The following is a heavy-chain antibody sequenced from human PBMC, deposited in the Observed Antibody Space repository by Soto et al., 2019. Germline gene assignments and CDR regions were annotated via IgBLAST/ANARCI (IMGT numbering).Heavy chain of an antibody. Sequence: PGGSLRLSCAASGFTFSSHGMHWVRQAPGKGLEWVAVIWYDGSNKYYGDSVEGRFTISRDSSRNTLYLQMNSLRAEDTAVYYCARWGNNKKLDYWGQGTLVTVSS. V-gene: IGHV3-33*01. CDR3: ARWGNNKKLDY. CDR1: GFTFSSHG. J-gene: IGHJ4*02. D-gene: IGHD3-16*01. CDR2: IWYDGSNK.